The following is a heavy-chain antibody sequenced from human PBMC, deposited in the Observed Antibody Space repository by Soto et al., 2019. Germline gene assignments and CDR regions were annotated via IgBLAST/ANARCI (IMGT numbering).Heavy chain of an antibody. CDR3: AKERAGSALGNFDY. Sequence: EVQLLESGGGLVQPGGSLRLSCAASGFTFSSYAMSWVRQAPGKGLQWVSEISGSGDGKFYADSVKGRFTISRDNSKNMLYLQMNSLMAEYTSVYYCAKERAGSALGNFDYWGQGALVTVSS. V-gene: IGHV3-23*01. CDR1: GFTFSSYA. CDR2: ISGSGDGK. D-gene: IGHD1-26*01. J-gene: IGHJ4*02.